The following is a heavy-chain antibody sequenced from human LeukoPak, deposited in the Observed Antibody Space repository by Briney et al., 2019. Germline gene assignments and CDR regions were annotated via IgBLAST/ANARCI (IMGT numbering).Heavy chain of an antibody. CDR1: GLTFSDYY. CDR3: ARVGKSGYAFDI. Sequence: PGGSLRLSCAASGLTFSDYYMSWIRQAPGKGLEWVSYISSSSSYTNYADSVKGRFTISRDNAKNSLYLQMNSLRAEDTAVYYCARVGKSGYAFDIWGQGTMVTVSS. J-gene: IGHJ3*02. D-gene: IGHD1-14*01. V-gene: IGHV3-11*06. CDR2: ISSSSSYT.